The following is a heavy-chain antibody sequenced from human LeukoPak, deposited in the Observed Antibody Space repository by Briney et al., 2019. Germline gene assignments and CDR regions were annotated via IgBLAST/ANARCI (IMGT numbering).Heavy chain of an antibody. D-gene: IGHD5-18*01. CDR3: AKESGARGYSYGPFDY. Sequence: GGSLRLSCAASGFTFSSYAMSWVRQAPGKGLEWVSAISGSGGSTYYADSVKGRFTISRDNSKNTLYLQMNSLRAEDTAVYYCAKESGARGYSYGPFDYWGQGTLVTVSS. CDR2: ISGSGGST. V-gene: IGHV3-23*01. J-gene: IGHJ4*02. CDR1: GFTFSSYA.